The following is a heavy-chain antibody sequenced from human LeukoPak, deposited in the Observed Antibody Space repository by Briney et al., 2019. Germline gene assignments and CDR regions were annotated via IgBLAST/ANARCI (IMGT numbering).Heavy chain of an antibody. D-gene: IGHD5-12*01. CDR2: IYYSGNT. V-gene: IGHV4-30-4*01. J-gene: IGHJ4*02. Sequence: SQTLSLTRTVSGGSISSGDYYWSWIRQPPGKGLEWIGYIYYSGNTYYNPSLESRVTLSVDTSKSQFSLKLSSVTAADTAVYYCARDNSGYGAFDYWGQGTLVTVSS. CDR3: ARDNSGYGAFDY. CDR1: GGSISSGDYY.